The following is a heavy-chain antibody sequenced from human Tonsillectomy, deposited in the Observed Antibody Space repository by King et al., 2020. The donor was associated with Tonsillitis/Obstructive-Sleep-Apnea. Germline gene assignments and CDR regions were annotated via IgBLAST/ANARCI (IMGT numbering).Heavy chain of an antibody. J-gene: IGHJ6*03. CDR2: IIPILGIA. V-gene: IGHV1-69*04. D-gene: IGHD1-1*01. Sequence: QLVQSGAEVKKPGSSVKVSCKASGGTFSSYAISWVRQAPGQGLEWMGRIIPILGIAHYAQKFQGRVTITADKSTSTAYMELSSLRSEDTAVYYCARGPGWNDGDYYYYMDVWGEGTTVTVSS. CDR1: GGTFSSYA. CDR3: ARGPGWNDGDYYYYMDV.